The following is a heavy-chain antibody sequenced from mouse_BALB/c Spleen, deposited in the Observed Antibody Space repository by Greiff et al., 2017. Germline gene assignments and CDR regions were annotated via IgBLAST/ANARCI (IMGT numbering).Heavy chain of an antibody. Sequence: VQLQQSGAELVKPGASVKLSCTASGFNIKDIYMHWVKQRPEQGLEWIGRIVPANGNTKYDPKFQGKATITADTSSNTAYLQLSSLTSEDTAVYYCALTTATWYFDVWGAGTTVTVSS. J-gene: IGHJ1*01. CDR3: ALTTATWYFDV. CDR1: GFNIKDIY. CDR2: IVPANGNT. V-gene: IGHV14-3*02. D-gene: IGHD1-2*01.